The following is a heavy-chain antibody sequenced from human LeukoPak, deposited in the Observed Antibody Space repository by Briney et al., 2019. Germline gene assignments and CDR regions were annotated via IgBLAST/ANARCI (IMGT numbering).Heavy chain of an antibody. CDR1: GGSISSGGYY. D-gene: IGHD3-10*01. CDR2: IYYSGST. Sequence: SQTLSLTCTVSGGSISSGGYYWSWIRQHPGKGLEWIGYIYYSGSTYYNPSLKSRVTISVDTSKNQFSLKLSSVTAADTAVYYCARGGWFGELNWGQGTLVTVSS. V-gene: IGHV4-31*03. CDR3: ARGGWFGELN. J-gene: IGHJ4*02.